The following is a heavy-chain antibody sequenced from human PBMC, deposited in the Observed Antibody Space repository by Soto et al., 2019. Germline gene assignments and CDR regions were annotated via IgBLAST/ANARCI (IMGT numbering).Heavy chain of an antibody. CDR3: AKDKPGTTSFDY. J-gene: IGHJ4*02. D-gene: IGHD1-1*01. V-gene: IGHV3-23*01. CDR1: GFSISSNA. CDR2: ISERGDTT. Sequence: PGGSLRLSCAASGFSISSNAMYWVRRAPGKGLEWVSGISERGDTTHYADSVKGRFTISRDTSKNTLYLQLNTLRADDTAVYYCAKDKPGTTSFDYWGQGTLVTVSS.